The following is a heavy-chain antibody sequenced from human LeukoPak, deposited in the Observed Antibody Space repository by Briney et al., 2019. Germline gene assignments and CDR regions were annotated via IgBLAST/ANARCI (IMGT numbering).Heavy chain of an antibody. CDR2: INHSGST. J-gene: IGHJ4*02. Sequence: SETLSLTCAVYGGSFSGYYWSWIRQPPGKGLEWIGEINHSGSTNYNPSLKSRVTISVDTSKNQFSLKLSSVTAADTAMYYCATYIWARHFEYWGQGTLVTVSS. V-gene: IGHV4-34*01. CDR1: GGSFSGYY. CDR3: ATYIWARHFEY. D-gene: IGHD3-16*01.